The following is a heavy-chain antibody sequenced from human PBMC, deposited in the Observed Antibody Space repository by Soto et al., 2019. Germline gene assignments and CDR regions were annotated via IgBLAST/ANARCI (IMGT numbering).Heavy chain of an antibody. CDR3: ARVPDY. J-gene: IGHJ4*02. CDR1: GDSMSSSNW. CDR2: AHHSGRT. D-gene: IGHD2-2*01. V-gene: IGHV4-4*02. Sequence: SETLSLTCTVSGDSMSSSNWWNWVRQPPGKGLEWIGEAHHSGRTNYNPSLKSRVTISVDRSKNQFSLKLSSVAAADTAVYYCARVPDYWGQGTLVTVSS.